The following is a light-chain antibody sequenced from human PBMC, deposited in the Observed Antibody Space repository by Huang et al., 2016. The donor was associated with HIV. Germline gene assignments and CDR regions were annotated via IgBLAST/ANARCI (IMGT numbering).Light chain of an antibody. J-gene: IGKJ4*01. Sequence: EIVLTQSPASLALSPGERAPLSCRASQSVRNYLAWSQQNPGQAPRLLIFDASNRATDIPARFSGSGSGTDFTLTISSLEPEDFAVYYCQQRYNWPLTFGGGTKVEIK. CDR1: QSVRNY. V-gene: IGKV3-11*01. CDR2: DAS. CDR3: QQRYNWPLT.